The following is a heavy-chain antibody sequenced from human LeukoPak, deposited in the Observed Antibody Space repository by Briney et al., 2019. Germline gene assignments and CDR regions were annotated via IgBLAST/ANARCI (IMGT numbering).Heavy chain of an antibody. V-gene: IGHV4-34*01. Sequence: PSETLSLTCAVYGGSFSGYYWSWIRQPPGKGLEWIGEINHSGSTNYNPSLKSRVTISVDTSKNQFSLKLSSVTAADTAVHYCARGWRVLRYFDWSYNWFDPWGQGTLVTVSS. D-gene: IGHD3-9*01. CDR2: INHSGST. J-gene: IGHJ5*02. CDR1: GGSFSGYY. CDR3: ARGWRVLRYFDWSYNWFDP.